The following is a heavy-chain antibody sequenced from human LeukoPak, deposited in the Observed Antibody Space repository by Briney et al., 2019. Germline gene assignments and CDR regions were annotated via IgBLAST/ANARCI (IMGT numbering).Heavy chain of an antibody. D-gene: IGHD3-10*01. V-gene: IGHV3-21*01. CDR3: ARDGVPTMVRGVTDY. CDR2: ISITSSCI. J-gene: IGHJ4*02. Sequence: GGSLRLSCAASGFTFGSYNMNWVRQAPGKGLEWVSSISITSSCIYYADSVKGRFTISRDNAKNSLYLQMNSLSAEDTAVYYCARDGVPTMVRGVTDYWGQGTLVTVSS. CDR1: GFTFGSYN.